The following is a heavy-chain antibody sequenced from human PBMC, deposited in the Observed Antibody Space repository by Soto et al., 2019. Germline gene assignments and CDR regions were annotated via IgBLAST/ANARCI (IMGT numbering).Heavy chain of an antibody. D-gene: IGHD1-7*01. V-gene: IGHV3-72*01. J-gene: IGHJ4*02. Sequence: EVHLVESGGGLVQPGGSLRLSCAGSGFTFSDYYIDWVRQAPGKGLEWVGRSTDKGNRYSTDYASSVKGRFTVSRYTSQISLYLQMNSLTDDDTDLYDCDIYVPRTTSFDYWGQGTLVTVSS. CDR2: STDKGNRYST. CDR3: DIYVPRTTSFDY. CDR1: GFTFSDYY.